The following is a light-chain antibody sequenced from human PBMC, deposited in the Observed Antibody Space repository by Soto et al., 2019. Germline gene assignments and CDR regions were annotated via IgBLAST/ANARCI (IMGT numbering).Light chain of an antibody. CDR3: QQYGSSPWT. Sequence: EIVLTQSPGTLSLSPGERATLPCRASQSVSSSYLAWYQQKPGQAPRPLIYGASSRAIGIPDRFSGSGSGTDFTLTISRLVPEDFAVYYCQQYGSSPWTFGQGTKVDIK. V-gene: IGKV3-20*01. J-gene: IGKJ1*01. CDR1: QSVSSSY. CDR2: GAS.